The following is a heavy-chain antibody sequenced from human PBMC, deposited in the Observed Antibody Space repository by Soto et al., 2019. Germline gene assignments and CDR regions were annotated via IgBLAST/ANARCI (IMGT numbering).Heavy chain of an antibody. Sequence: EVRLVESGGGLVQPGGSLRLSCAVSGFSFNTHWMHWVRQTPEKGLVWVARINGDGSSIRYADSVKGRLTIFIDNARNTLYHQMGNVRVEDTRVYFFAADSPKGVTVAGDFWGQGTLVTVSS. D-gene: IGHD3-3*01. CDR3: AADSPKGVTVAGDF. V-gene: IGHV3-74*01. CDR2: INGDGSSI. J-gene: IGHJ4*02. CDR1: GFSFNTHW.